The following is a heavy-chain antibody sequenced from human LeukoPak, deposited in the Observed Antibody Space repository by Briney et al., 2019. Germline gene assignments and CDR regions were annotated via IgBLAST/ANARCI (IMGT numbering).Heavy chain of an antibody. D-gene: IGHD3-10*01. CDR3: ARETDYGSGSYYNDPFDY. V-gene: IGHV3-30-3*01. J-gene: IGHJ4*02. Sequence: GGSLRLSCAASGFTFSSYAMHWVRQAPGKGLEWVAVISYDGSNKYYADSVKGRFTISRDNSKNTLYLQMNSLRAEDTAVYYCARETDYGSGSYYNDPFDYWGQGTLVTVSS. CDR1: GFTFSSYA. CDR2: ISYDGSNK.